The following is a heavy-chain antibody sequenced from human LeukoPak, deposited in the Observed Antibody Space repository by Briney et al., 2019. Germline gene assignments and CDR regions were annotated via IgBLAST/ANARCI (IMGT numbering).Heavy chain of an antibody. CDR1: GFTFSSSA. Sequence: PGGSLRLSCAASGFTFSSSAMNWVRQAPGKGLDWVSSITASGSDTFYADSVRGRFTISRDNSQTTLYLQMSSLRAEHTAVYYCAKRLESGADYYDYWGQGTLVTVSS. V-gene: IGHV3-23*01. J-gene: IGHJ4*02. D-gene: IGHD2/OR15-2a*01. CDR3: AKRLESGADYYDY. CDR2: ITASGSDT.